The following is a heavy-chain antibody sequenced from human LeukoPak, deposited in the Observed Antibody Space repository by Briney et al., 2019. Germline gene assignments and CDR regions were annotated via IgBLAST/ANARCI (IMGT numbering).Heavy chain of an antibody. Sequence: PSETLSLTCFVSGGSISPYYWSWIRQPPGKGLEWIGYIYTSGSTNYNPSLKSRVTISVDTSKNQLSLKLYSVTAADTAVYYCARHQLLYAPLDFWGQGTLVTVSS. V-gene: IGHV4-4*09. CDR1: GGSISPYY. D-gene: IGHD2/OR15-2a*01. J-gene: IGHJ4*02. CDR2: IYTSGST. CDR3: ARHQLLYAPLDF.